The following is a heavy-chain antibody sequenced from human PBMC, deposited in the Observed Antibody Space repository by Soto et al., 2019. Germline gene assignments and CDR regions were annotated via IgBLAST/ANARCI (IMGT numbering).Heavy chain of an antibody. Sequence: GGSLRLSCAASGFTFSSYAMSWVRQAPGKGLEWVSAFSGSGGSTYYADSVKGRFTISRDNSKNTLYLQMNSLRAEDTAVYYCAKSSYFDCSSTSCYYYYYYGMDVWGQGTTVTV. CDR1: GFTFSSYA. D-gene: IGHD2-2*01. J-gene: IGHJ6*02. CDR3: AKSSYFDCSSTSCYYYYYYGMDV. CDR2: FSGSGGST. V-gene: IGHV3-23*01.